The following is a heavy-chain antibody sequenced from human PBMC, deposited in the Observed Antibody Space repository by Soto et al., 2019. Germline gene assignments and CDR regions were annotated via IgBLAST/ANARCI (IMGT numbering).Heavy chain of an antibody. V-gene: IGHV1-69*01. CDR1: GGTFSSYA. CDR2: IIPIFGTA. J-gene: IGHJ2*01. D-gene: IGHD2-15*01. CDR3: ASRLGGNPFGHWYFDL. Sequence: QVQLVQSGAEVKKPGSSVKVSCKASGGTFSSYAISWVRQAPGQGLEWMGGIIPIFGTANYAQKFQGRVRITADESTSTAYMELSRLRSEDTAVDYCASRLGGNPFGHWYFDLWGRGTLVTVSS.